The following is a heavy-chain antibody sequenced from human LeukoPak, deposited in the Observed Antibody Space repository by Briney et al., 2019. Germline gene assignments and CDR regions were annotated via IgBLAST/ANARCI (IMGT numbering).Heavy chain of an antibody. Sequence: GASVKVSCKASGYTFTSYGISWVRQAPGQGLEWMGWISAYNGNTNYAQKFQGRVTMTRDTSISTAYMELSRLRSDDTAVYYCARDSGSYLAYFDYWGQGTLVTVSS. CDR3: ARDSGSYLAYFDY. CDR1: GYTFTSYG. D-gene: IGHD1-26*01. J-gene: IGHJ4*02. V-gene: IGHV1-18*01. CDR2: ISAYNGNT.